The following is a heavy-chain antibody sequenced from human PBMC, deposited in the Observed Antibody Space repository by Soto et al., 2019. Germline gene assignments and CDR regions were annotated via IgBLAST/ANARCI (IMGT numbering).Heavy chain of an antibody. V-gene: IGHV6-1*01. D-gene: IGHD2-15*01. CDR1: GDSVSSTSVA. CDR3: ARATLQRSAYFDY. J-gene: IGHJ4*02. Sequence: SQTLSLTCAISGDSVSSTSVAWNWIRQSPSRGLEWLGRTYYKSKWYNDYALSVKSRITINPDTSKNQFSLQLNSVTPPDAAVYYCARATLQRSAYFDYRGQGTLVTVSS. CDR2: TYYKSKWYN.